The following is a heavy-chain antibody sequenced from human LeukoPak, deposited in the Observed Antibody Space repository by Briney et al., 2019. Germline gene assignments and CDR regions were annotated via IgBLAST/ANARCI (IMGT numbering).Heavy chain of an antibody. CDR2: INHSGST. Sequence: PSETLSLTRAVYGGSFSGYYWSWIRQPPGKGLEWIGEINHSGSTNYNPSLKSRVTISVDTSKNQFSLKLSSVTAADTAVYYCARGRQLAYFDYWGQGTLVTVSS. CDR1: GGSFSGYY. CDR3: ARGRQLAYFDY. V-gene: IGHV4-34*01. J-gene: IGHJ4*02. D-gene: IGHD6-6*01.